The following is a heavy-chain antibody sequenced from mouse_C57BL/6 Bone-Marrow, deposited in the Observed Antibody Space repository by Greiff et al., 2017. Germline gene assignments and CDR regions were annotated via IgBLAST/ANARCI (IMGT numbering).Heavy chain of an antibody. D-gene: IGHD2-3*01. Sequence: EVMLVESGGGLVQSGRSLRISCATSGFTFSDFYMEWVRQAPGKGLAWIAASRNKANDYTTEYSVSVKGRFIVSRDTSQSILYLQMNALRAEDAAIYYCARDAGDGYFFFDYWGQGTTLTVSS. V-gene: IGHV7-1*01. J-gene: IGHJ2*01. CDR1: GFTFSDFY. CDR3: ARDAGDGYFFFDY. CDR2: SRNKANDYTT.